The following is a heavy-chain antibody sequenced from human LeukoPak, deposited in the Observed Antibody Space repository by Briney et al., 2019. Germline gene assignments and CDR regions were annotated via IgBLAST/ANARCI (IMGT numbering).Heavy chain of an antibody. D-gene: IGHD2-15*01. CDR1: GDSLSSRDYY. J-gene: IGHJ5*02. CDR3: ARVNTQGVPSP. V-gene: IGHV4-39*01. CDR2: IYYSGTT. Sequence: SETLSLTCTVSGDSLSSRDYYWGWIRQPPGKGLEWIANIYYSGTTHYIPSHQSRVTMSVDTSKNQFSLKLSSVTAAHTAVYYCARVNTQGVPSPWGQGILVTVSS.